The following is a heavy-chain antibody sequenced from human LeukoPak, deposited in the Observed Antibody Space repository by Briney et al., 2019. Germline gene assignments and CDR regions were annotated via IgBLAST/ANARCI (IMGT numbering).Heavy chain of an antibody. CDR3: ARWKIVLSPPSAGGYNWFDP. D-gene: IGHD2-8*01. CDR1: GGSFSGYY. J-gene: IGHJ5*02. Sequence: SETLSLTCAVYGGSFSGYYWSWIRQPPGKGLEWIGEINHSGSTNYNPSLKSRVTISVDTSKNQFSLKLSSVTAADTAVYYCARWKIVLSPPSAGGYNWFDPWGQGTLVNVSS. CDR2: INHSGST. V-gene: IGHV4-34*01.